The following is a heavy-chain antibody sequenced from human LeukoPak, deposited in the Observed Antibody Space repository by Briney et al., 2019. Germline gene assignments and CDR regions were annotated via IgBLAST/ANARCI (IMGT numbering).Heavy chain of an antibody. Sequence: PGGSLRLSCAVSGFSVSVNDMSWVRQAPGKGLEWVSVIYSGGTRNNADSVKGRFSISRDNSKNTVYLQVNSLRAEDTAVYYCARKNWNYFDYWGQGTLVTASS. V-gene: IGHV3-66*01. J-gene: IGHJ4*02. CDR3: ARKNWNYFDY. CDR2: IYSGGTR. CDR1: GFSVSVND. D-gene: IGHD1-1*01.